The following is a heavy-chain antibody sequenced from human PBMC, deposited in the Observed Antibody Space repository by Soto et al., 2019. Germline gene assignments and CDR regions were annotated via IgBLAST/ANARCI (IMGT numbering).Heavy chain of an antibody. CDR2: ISTFNGDT. D-gene: IGHD6-13*01. V-gene: IGHV1-18*04. Sequence: ASVKVSCKASGYDFSNYGSSWVRQAPGQGLEWMGWISTFNGDTTYAQRVQGRVAMTTDTSTTTAYMELRSLRSDDTAVYFCAREGGSNSWYGVGYYYYGMDVWGQGTTVTVSS. J-gene: IGHJ6*02. CDR1: GYDFSNYG. CDR3: AREGGSNSWYGVGYYYYGMDV.